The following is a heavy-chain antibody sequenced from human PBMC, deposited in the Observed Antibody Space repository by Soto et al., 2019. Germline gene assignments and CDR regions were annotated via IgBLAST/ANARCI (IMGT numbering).Heavy chain of an antibody. CDR2: IYYSGST. CDR3: ARGEYSSTHFDY. D-gene: IGHD6-6*01. CDR1: GGSISSYY. V-gene: IGHV4-59*01. Sequence: SETLSLTCTVSGGSISSYYWSWIRQPPGKGLKWIGYIYYSGSTNYNPSLKSRVTISVDTSKNQFSLKLSSVTAADTAVYYCARGEYSSTHFDYWGQGTLVTVSS. J-gene: IGHJ4*02.